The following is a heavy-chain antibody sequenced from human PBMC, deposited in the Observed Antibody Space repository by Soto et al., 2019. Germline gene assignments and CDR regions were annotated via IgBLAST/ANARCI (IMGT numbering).Heavy chain of an antibody. CDR1: GGTFSSYA. J-gene: IGHJ6*02. CDR3: GRYGYWSGGSCKNKGRYYYYYYGMDV. Sequence: QVQLVQSGAEVKKPGSSVKVSCKASGGTFSSYAISWVRQAHGQGLEWMGGIIPIFGTANYAQKFQGRVTITADESTSTAYLELSSLRSEDTAVYYCGRYGYWSGGSCKNKGRYYYYYYGMDVWGQGTTVTVSS. D-gene: IGHD2-15*01. V-gene: IGHV1-69*01. CDR2: IIPIFGTA.